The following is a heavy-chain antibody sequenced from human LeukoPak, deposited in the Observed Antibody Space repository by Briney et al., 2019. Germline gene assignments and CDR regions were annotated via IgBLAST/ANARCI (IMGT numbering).Heavy chain of an antibody. CDR2: ISSSGSYI. CDR1: GFIFSSFT. D-gene: IGHD6-19*01. CDR3: AKDRQWLLRYYFDY. Sequence: GSLRLSCAASGFIFSSFTMNWVRQAPGKGLEWVSSISSSGSYIYYADSVRGRFTISRDNAKNSLYLQMNSLRAEDTAVYYCAKDRQWLLRYYFDYWGQGTLVTVSS. V-gene: IGHV3-21*01. J-gene: IGHJ4*02.